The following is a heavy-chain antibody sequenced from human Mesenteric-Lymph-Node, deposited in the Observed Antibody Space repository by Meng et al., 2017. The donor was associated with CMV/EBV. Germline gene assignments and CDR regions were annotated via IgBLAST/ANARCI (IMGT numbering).Heavy chain of an antibody. J-gene: IGHJ4*02. CDR3: AHSSGIAAAGPFYFDY. Sequence: QITLKESGPTLVKPTQTLTLTCTFSGFSLSTSGVGVGWSRQPPGKALEGLALIYWDDDQRYSPSLKSRLTITKDTSKNQVVLTMTNMDPVDTATYYCAHSSGIAAAGPFYFDYWGQGTLVTVSS. V-gene: IGHV2-5*02. D-gene: IGHD6-13*01. CDR1: GFSLSTSGVG. CDR2: IYWDDDQ.